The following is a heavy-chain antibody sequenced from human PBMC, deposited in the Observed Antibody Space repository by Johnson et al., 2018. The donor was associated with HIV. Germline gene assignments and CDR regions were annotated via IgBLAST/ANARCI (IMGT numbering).Heavy chain of an antibody. V-gene: IGHV3-30*03. CDR1: GFTFSSYG. J-gene: IGHJ3*02. CDR2: ISYDGSNK. Sequence: QVQLVESGGGLVQPGRSLRLSCAASGFTFSSYGMHWVRQAPGKGLEWVAAISYDGSNKYYADSVKGRFTISRDNSKNKLSLQMNSLRAEDTAVSSCNIPNFWSGQSQNDAFDIWGQGTMVTVSS. CDR3: NIPNFWSGQSQNDAFDI. D-gene: IGHD3-3*01.